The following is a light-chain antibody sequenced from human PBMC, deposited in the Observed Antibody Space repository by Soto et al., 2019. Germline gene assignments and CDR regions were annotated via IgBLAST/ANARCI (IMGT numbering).Light chain of an antibody. CDR2: SIS. CDR3: QQLYSYPPIT. J-gene: IGKJ5*01. V-gene: IGKV1-9*01. Sequence: IALTQSPSSLSASVGDRVTITCRASRGIGSYLAWYQQKPGKAPKLLIYSISTLQSGVPLRFSGSGSGTDFTLTISSLQPEDFATYYCQQLYSYPPITFGQGTRLEI. CDR1: RGIGSY.